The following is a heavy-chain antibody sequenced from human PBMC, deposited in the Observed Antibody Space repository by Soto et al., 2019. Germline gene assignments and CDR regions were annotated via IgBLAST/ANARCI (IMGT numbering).Heavy chain of an antibody. V-gene: IGHV3-11*05. CDR1: GFTFRDYY. Sequence: QVQLVESGGGLVRPGGSLRLSCEASGFTFRDYYMTWFRQAPGKGLEWLSYIDSSTKYTNYADSVKGRFTISRDNAKNSRYLQMNSLRADDTAVYYCAREYYYTMDGWGQGTMVTVSS. CDR2: IDSSTKYT. CDR3: AREYYYTMDG. J-gene: IGHJ6*02.